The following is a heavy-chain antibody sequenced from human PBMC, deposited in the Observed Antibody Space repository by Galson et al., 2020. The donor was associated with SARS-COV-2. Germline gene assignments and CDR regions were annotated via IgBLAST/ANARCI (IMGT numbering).Heavy chain of an antibody. J-gene: IGHJ4*02. CDR3: ASGYCSGGSCSTHYFDY. Sequence: GGSLRLSCAASEFDFINAWMTWVRQAPGKGLEWVGRFKSKTAGETTDYAAPVKGRFTISRDDSKKTLYLQMNSLETEDTAVYYCASGYCSGGSCSTHYFDYWGQGTLVTVSS. D-gene: IGHD2-15*01. CDR1: EFDFINAW. V-gene: IGHV3-15*01. CDR2: FKSKTAGETT.